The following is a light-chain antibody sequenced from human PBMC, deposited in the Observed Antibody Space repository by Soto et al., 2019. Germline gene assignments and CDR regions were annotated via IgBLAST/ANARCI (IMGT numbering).Light chain of an antibody. J-gene: IGLJ3*02. CDR2: DDS. V-gene: IGLV3-21*02. Sequence: SYELTQPPSVSVAPGQTARISCGGKNIGSKSVHWYQQKPGQAPVLVVYDDSDRPSGIPERFSGSNSENTATLTISRVEAGDEADYYCQVWDTSSDHPWVFGGGTKLTVL. CDR3: QVWDTSSDHPWV. CDR1: NIGSKS.